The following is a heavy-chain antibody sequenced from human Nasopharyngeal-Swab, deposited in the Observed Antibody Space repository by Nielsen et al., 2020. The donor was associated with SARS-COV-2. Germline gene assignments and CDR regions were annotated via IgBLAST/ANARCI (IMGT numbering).Heavy chain of an antibody. CDR3: AKDGVRHLAGGFAFDI. Sequence: VRQAPGKELEWVAYISSRSTTMYYAHSVRGRFTISRDNARNSLYLEMSSLRDEDTAVYYCAKDGVRHLAGGFAFDIWGQGTMVTVSS. CDR2: ISSRSTTM. J-gene: IGHJ3*02. D-gene: IGHD3-9*01. V-gene: IGHV3-48*02.